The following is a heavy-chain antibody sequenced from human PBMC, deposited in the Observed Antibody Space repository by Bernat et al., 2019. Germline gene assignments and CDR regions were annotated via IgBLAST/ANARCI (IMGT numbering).Heavy chain of an antibody. D-gene: IGHD6-13*01. CDR1: GFTFSNYN. Sequence: EVQLVESGGGLVQPGGSLILSCAASGFTFSNYNMNWVRQAPGKGLEWVSYISSSSGTIYYADSVKGRFTITRDNAKNSLFLQMHSLTAEDTAVYFCARGETSRAAAHGGYWGQGTLVTVSS. V-gene: IGHV3-48*01. CDR3: ARGETSRAAAHGGY. CDR2: ISSSSGTI. J-gene: IGHJ4*02.